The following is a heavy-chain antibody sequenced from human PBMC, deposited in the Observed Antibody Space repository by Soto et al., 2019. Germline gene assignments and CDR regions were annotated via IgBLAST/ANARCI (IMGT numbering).Heavy chain of an antibody. CDR3: ARHPSDFWFDP. V-gene: IGHV4-39*01. D-gene: IGHD2-21*02. CDR1: GGSISSSSYF. CDR2: IYYSGST. J-gene: IGHJ5*02. Sequence: SETLSLTCTVSGGSISSSSYFWGWIRQPPGKGLEWIGSIYYSGSTYYNPSLKSRVTVSVDTSKNQFSLKLSSVTAADTAVYYCARHPSDFWFDPWGQATLLTVSS.